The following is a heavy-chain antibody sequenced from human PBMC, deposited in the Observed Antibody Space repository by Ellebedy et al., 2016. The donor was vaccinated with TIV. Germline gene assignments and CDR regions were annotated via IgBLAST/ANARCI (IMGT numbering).Heavy chain of an antibody. CDR2: ISAYNGNT. CDR3: ARTMVRGVIKANFDY. Sequence: AASVKVSCKASGYTFTSYGISWVRQAPGQGLEWMGWISAYNGNTNYAQKLQGRVTITTDTSTSTAYMELRSLRSDDTAVYYCARTMVRGVIKANFDYWGQGTLVTVSS. V-gene: IGHV1-18*04. D-gene: IGHD3-10*01. J-gene: IGHJ4*02. CDR1: GYTFTSYG.